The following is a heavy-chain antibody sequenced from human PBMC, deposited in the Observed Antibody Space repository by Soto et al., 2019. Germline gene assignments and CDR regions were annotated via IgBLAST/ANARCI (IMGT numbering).Heavy chain of an antibody. D-gene: IGHD2-15*01. J-gene: IGHJ4*02. CDR1: GGSISSYY. V-gene: IGHV4-59*01. CDR3: ARGPTRYYFDY. CDR2: VFYSGAT. Sequence: QVQLQESGPGLVKPSETLSLTCTVSGGSISSYYWSWIRQSPGKGLEWIGYVFYSGATNYHPSFKSXXTXSXXTSKGQFSLKLSSVTAADTALYYCARGPTRYYFDYWGQGTLVTVSS.